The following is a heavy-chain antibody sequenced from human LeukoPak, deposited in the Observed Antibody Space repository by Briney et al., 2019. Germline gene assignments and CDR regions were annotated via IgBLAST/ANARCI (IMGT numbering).Heavy chain of an antibody. J-gene: IGHJ4*02. D-gene: IGHD3-22*01. CDR3: AREPRYYDSSGYST. CDR1: GFTVSSNY. CDR2: ICSGGST. Sequence: PGGSLRLSCAASGFTVSSNYMSWVRQAPGKGLEWVSVICSGGSTYYADSVKGRFTISRDNSKNTLYLQMNSLRAEDTAVYYCAREPRYYDSSGYSTWGQGTLVTVSS. V-gene: IGHV3-66*01.